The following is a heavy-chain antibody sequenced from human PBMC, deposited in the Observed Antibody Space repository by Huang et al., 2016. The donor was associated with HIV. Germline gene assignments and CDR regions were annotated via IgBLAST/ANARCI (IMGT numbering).Heavy chain of an antibody. D-gene: IGHD1-26*01. CDR1: GGSVSSGSYY. J-gene: IGHJ4*02. CDR2: SYYSGST. Sequence: QVQLQESGPGLVKPSETLSLTCTVSGGSVSSGSYYWSWIRQPPGKGLEWIGYSYYSGSTNYNPSLKSRVTISVDTSKNQFSLKLSPVTAADTAVYYCARDTPLGATTGFDYWGQGTLVTVSS. V-gene: IGHV4-61*01. CDR3: ARDTPLGATTGFDY.